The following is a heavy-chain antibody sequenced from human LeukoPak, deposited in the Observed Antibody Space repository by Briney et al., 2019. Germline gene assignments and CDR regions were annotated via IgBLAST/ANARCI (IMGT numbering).Heavy chain of an antibody. CDR3: ARTSYSSTWHSDY. D-gene: IGHD6-13*01. Sequence: ASVKVSCKASGYTFTSYGINWVRQAPGQGPEWVGWISGHNANTNYGRKFQVRVTMTTDTSTSTAYMELRSLTFDDTAIYYCARTSYSSTWHSDYWSQGTLVAVSS. CDR1: GYTFTSYG. V-gene: IGHV1-18*01. J-gene: IGHJ4*02. CDR2: ISGHNANT.